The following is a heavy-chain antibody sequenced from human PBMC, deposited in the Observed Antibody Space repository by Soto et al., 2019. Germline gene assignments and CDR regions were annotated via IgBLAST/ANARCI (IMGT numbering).Heavy chain of an antibody. J-gene: IGHJ6*02. CDR1: GFSLSRNW. V-gene: IGHV3-7*05. D-gene: IGHD6-19*01. Sequence: EVQLEESGGGLVQPGGSLRLSCEASGFSLSRNWMSWVRQVPGKGLEWVANIKQDESEKYYLDSVKGRFTISRDNARNSLYLQIDSLRAEDMAIYYCARNVEIPVAGTSGVGYAMDVWGQGTTVTVSS. CDR3: ARNVEIPVAGTSGVGYAMDV. CDR2: IKQDESEK.